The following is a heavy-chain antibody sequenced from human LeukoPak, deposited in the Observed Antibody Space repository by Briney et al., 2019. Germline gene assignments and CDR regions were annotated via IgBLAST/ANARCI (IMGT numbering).Heavy chain of an antibody. CDR1: GDSITNYY. J-gene: IGHJ6*03. CDR3: ARETSQKGAHYMDV. CDR2: VCYNGDT. V-gene: IGHV4-59*01. Sequence: SETLSLTCTVSGDSITNYYWSWIRQPPGKGLEWIGYVCYNGDTNYNPSLKSRVTISVDTSKNQFSLKLSSVTAADTAVYYCARETSQKGAHYMDVWGKGTTVTISS. D-gene: IGHD3-16*01.